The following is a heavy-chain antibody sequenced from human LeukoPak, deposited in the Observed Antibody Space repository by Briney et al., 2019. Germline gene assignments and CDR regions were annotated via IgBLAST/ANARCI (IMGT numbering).Heavy chain of an antibody. CDR3: ARHRYDFWSGYYLGGYYGMDV. CDR1: GGSISSYY. J-gene: IGHJ6*02. D-gene: IGHD3-3*01. V-gene: IGHV4-59*08. Sequence: SETLSLTCTVSGGSISSYYWSWIRQPPGKGLEWTGYIYYSGSTNYNPSLKSRVTISVDTSKNQFSLKLSSVTAADTAVYYCARHRYDFWSGYYLGGYYGMDVWGQGTTVTVSS. CDR2: IYYSGST.